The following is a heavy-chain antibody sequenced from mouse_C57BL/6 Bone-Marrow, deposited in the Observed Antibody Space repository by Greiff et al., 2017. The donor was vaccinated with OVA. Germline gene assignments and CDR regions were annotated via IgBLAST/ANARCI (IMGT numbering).Heavy chain of an antibody. CDR1: GYTFTSYG. CDR2: IYPRSGNT. Sequence: VQVVESGAELARPGASVKLSYKASGYTFTSYGISWVKQRPGQGLEWIGEIYPRSGNTYYNEKFKGKATLTADKSSSTAYMELRSLTSEDSAVYFCARMAYSNFSAWFTYWGQGTLVTVSA. J-gene: IGHJ3*01. D-gene: IGHD2-5*01. V-gene: IGHV1-81*01. CDR3: ARMAYSNFSAWFTY.